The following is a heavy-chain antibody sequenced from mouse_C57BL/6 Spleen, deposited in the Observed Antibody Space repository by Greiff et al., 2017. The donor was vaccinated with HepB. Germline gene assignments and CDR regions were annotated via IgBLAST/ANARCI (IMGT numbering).Heavy chain of an antibody. J-gene: IGHJ1*03. D-gene: IGHD1-1*01. V-gene: IGHV5-17*01. Sequence: EVQLVESGGGLVKPGGSLKLSCAASGFTFSDYGMHWVRQAPEKGLEWVAYISSGSSTIYYADTVKGRFTISRDNAKNNLFLQMTSLRSEDTAMYYCARGGSKDWYFDVWGTGTTVTVSS. CDR3: ARGGSKDWYFDV. CDR1: GFTFSDYG. CDR2: ISSGSSTI.